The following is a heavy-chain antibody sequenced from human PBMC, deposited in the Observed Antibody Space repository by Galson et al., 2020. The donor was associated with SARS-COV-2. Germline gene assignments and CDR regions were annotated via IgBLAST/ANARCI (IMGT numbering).Heavy chain of an antibody. CDR3: ATELNVGAHDQR. Sequence: ASVKVSCKVSGYHLSQLSIHWVRHIPGGGLEWVGGLNPEDGRTIYTQKFQGRITMTADTSTGTTYMELRRLTSADTAIYYCATELNVGAHDQRWGQGTLVTVSS. CDR2: LNPEDGRT. J-gene: IGHJ1*01. V-gene: IGHV1-24*01. D-gene: IGHD1-26*01. CDR1: GYHLSQLS.